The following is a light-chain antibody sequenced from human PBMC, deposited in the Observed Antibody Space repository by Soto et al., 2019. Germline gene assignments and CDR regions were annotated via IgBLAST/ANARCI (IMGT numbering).Light chain of an antibody. CDR2: DVS. V-gene: IGLV2-18*02. CDR1: GSDIGTYNR. J-gene: IGLJ1*01. Sequence: QSALTQPPSVSGSPGQSVAISCTGTGSDIGTYNRVSWYQQPPGTAPKLMIYDVSDRPSGVPDRFSGSKSGNTASLTISGLQAEDEADYYRSSFSRRSTFGFGTGTKLTVL. CDR3: SSFSRRSTFG.